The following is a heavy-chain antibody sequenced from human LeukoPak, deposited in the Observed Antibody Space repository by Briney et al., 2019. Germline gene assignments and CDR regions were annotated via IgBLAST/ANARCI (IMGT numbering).Heavy chain of an antibody. Sequence: PGGSLRLSCAASGFTFSNYFMTWVRQPPGKGLEWVSTITGSGGITYYADSMKGRFTISRDSSKNTLYLHMNSLRAEDTAFYYCARYCSGVGCYSGLDYWGQGTLVTVSS. CDR3: ARYCSGVGCYSGLDY. CDR2: ITGSGGIT. V-gene: IGHV3-23*01. J-gene: IGHJ4*02. D-gene: IGHD2-15*01. CDR1: GFTFSNYF.